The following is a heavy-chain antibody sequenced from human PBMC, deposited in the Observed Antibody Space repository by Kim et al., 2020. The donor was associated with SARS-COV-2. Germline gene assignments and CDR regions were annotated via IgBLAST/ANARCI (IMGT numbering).Heavy chain of an antibody. CDR3: ASGPMDV. CDR2: IKQDGSEK. J-gene: IGHJ6*02. Sequence: GGSLRLSCTSSGFTFSSYWMSWVRQAPGKGVEWVANIKQDGSEKYYVDAVKGRFTISRDNAKNSLYLQMNSLRADDTAVYYCASGPMDVWGQGTTVPVSS. CDR1: GFTFSSYW. V-gene: IGHV3-7*01.